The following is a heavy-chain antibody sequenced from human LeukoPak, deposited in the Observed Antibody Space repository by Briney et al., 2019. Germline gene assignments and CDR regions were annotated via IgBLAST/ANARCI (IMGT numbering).Heavy chain of an antibody. J-gene: IGHJ4*02. CDR3: ARDGKAVGALDY. Sequence: LVASVTVSCKASGYTFTGYYMHWVRQAPGQGLEWMGWINPNSGGTNYAQKFQGRVTMTRDTSISTAYMELSRLRSDDTAVYYCARDGKAVGALDYWGQGTLVTVSS. D-gene: IGHD1-26*01. CDR1: GYTFTGYY. V-gene: IGHV1-2*03. CDR2: INPNSGGT.